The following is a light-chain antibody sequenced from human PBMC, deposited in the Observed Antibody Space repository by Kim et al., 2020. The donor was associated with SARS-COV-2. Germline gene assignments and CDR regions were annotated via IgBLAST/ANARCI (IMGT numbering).Light chain of an antibody. Sequence: GQTVRITCQGESLRSYYASWYQQKPGQAPVLVIYGKNNRPSGIPDRFSGSSSGNTASLTITGAQAEDEADYYCNSRDSSGNHLGVFGGGTQLTVL. V-gene: IGLV3-19*01. CDR3: NSRDSSGNHLGV. CDR2: GKN. CDR1: SLRSYY. J-gene: IGLJ3*02.